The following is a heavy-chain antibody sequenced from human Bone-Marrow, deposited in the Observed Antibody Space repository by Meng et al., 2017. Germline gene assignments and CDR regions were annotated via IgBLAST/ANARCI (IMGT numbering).Heavy chain of an antibody. CDR3: ARDYKDIVVVVAATPGLDY. Sequence: ASVKVSCKASGYTFTSYGISWVRQAPGQGLEWMGWISAYNGNTNYAQKLQGRVTMTTDTSTSTAYMELRSLRSDDTAVYYCARDYKDIVVVVAATPGLDYWGQGTRVTVSS. J-gene: IGHJ4*02. V-gene: IGHV1-18*01. CDR1: GYTFTSYG. D-gene: IGHD2-15*01. CDR2: ISAYNGNT.